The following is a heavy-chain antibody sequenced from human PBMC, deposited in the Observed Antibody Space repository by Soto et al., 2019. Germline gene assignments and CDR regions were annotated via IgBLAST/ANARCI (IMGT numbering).Heavy chain of an antibody. CDR1: GFTFSNAW. J-gene: IGHJ4*02. Sequence: GGSLRLSCAASGFTFSNAWMNWVRQAPEKGLEWVSVIFSGGSTYYADSVKGRFTISRDNSKNTLYLQMNSLRAEDTAVYYCARDRYPLDYWGQGTLVTVSS. D-gene: IGHD1-1*01. CDR2: IFSGGST. V-gene: IGHV3-66*01. CDR3: ARDRYPLDY.